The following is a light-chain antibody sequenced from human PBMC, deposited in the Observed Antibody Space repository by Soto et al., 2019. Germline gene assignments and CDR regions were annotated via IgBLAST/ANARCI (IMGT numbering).Light chain of an antibody. CDR2: AAS. CDR1: QGISSW. CDR3: QKYNSAPRT. Sequence: DIHMTQSPSTLSASVVDRVTITFLASQGISSWLAWYQQKPGKVPKLLIYAASTLQSGVPPRFSGSGFGTDFTLTISSLQPEDVATYYCQKYNSAPRTFGQGTKVDI. V-gene: IGKV1-27*01. J-gene: IGKJ1*01.